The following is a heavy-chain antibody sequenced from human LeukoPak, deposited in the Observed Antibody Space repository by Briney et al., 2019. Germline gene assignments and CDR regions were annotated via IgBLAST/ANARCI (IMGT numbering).Heavy chain of an antibody. CDR2: ISGYDGKT. J-gene: IGHJ5*02. Sequence: ASVTVSCKGSGYTFTNFGVTWVRQAPGQGLEWVGWISGYDGKTRYAQKLQGRVTMTTDISTTTAHMELRSLRSGDTAVYYCARVAYTKVFDPWGQGTLVTVSS. CDR3: ARVAYTKVFDP. V-gene: IGHV1-18*01. CDR1: GYTFTNFG. D-gene: IGHD2-21*01.